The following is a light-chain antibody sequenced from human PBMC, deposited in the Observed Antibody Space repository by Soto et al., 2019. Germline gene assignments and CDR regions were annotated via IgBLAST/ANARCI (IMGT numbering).Light chain of an antibody. J-gene: IGLJ1*01. CDR1: SSDVGGYNY. CDR3: GSWDSSLSAYV. V-gene: IGLV2-14*01. CDR2: EVS. Sequence: SVLTQPASVSGSPGQSITISCTGTSSDVGGYNYVSWYQHHPGKAPKLMIYEVSNRPSGVSYRFSGSKSGNTASLTISGLQAEDEADYYCGSWDSSLSAYVFGTGTKVTVL.